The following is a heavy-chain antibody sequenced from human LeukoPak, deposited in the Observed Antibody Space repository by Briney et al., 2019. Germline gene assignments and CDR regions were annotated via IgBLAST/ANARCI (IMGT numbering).Heavy chain of an antibody. CDR2: ISGSGGST. CDR1: GFTFSSYA. D-gene: IGHD3-10*01. CDR3: VKDRGIGY. Sequence: GGSLRLSCAASGFTFSSYAMSWVRQAPGKGLEWVSAISGSGGSTYYADSVKSRFAISRDNSKNTLYLQMNSLRAEGTAVYYCVKDRGIGYWGQGTLVTVSS. V-gene: IGHV3-23*01. J-gene: IGHJ4*02.